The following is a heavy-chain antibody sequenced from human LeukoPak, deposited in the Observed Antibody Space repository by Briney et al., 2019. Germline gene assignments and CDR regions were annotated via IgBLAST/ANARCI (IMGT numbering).Heavy chain of an antibody. CDR3: AKDTYSSSWYYFDY. D-gene: IGHD6-13*01. CDR2: ISNDGNIK. V-gene: IGHV3-30*18. J-gene: IGHJ4*02. CDR1: GFTFSNYG. Sequence: LPGGSLRLSCAASGFTFSNYGMHWVRQAPGKGLEWVAVISNDGNIKLYADSVKGRFTISRDNAKNSLYLQMNSLRAEDTALYYCAKDTYSSSWYYFDYWGQGTLVTVPS.